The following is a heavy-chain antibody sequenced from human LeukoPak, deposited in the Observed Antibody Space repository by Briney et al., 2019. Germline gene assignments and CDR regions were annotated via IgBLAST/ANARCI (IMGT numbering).Heavy chain of an antibody. CDR1: GFTFSSYE. Sequence: GGSLRLSCAASGFTFSSYEMNWVRQAPGKGLEWVSYISSSGRSIYYADSVKGRFTISRDNAKNSLYLQMNSLRAEDTAVYYCARLDSSGFDYWGQGTLVTVSS. CDR2: ISSSGRSI. D-gene: IGHD3-22*01. CDR3: ARLDSSGFDY. J-gene: IGHJ4*02. V-gene: IGHV3-48*03.